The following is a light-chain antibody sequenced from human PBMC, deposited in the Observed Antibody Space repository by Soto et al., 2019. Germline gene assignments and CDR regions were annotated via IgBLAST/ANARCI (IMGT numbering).Light chain of an antibody. CDR2: GAS. J-gene: IGKJ4*01. V-gene: IGKV3-15*01. Sequence: EIVMTQSPATLSVSPWGRATLSCRASQSVSSNLDWYQQKPGQAPRLLIYGASTRATGIPARFSGSGSGTEFTLTISSLQYEDFAVYYCQQYNNWPLTFGGGTQVDIK. CDR3: QQYNNWPLT. CDR1: QSVSSN.